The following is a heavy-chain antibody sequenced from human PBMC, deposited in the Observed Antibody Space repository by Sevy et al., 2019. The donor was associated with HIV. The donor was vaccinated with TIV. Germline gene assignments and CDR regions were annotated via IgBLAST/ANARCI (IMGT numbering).Heavy chain of an antibody. CDR2: LSFACGRI. CDR3: AREGCSKPHDY. V-gene: IGHV3-23*01. D-gene: IGHD2-2*01. CDR1: GFTFSKYS. Sequence: GGSLRLSCVASGFTFSKYSMSWVRQTPGKGLEWVSTLSFACGRINYADSVKGRFTMSRDDSRNTLYLQMDSLGAEDTAIYYCAREGCSKPHDYWGQGTLVTVSS. J-gene: IGHJ4*02.